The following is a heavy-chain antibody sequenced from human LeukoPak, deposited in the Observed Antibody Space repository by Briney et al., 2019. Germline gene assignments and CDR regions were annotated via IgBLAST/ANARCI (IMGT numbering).Heavy chain of an antibody. V-gene: IGHV3-9*01. CDR3: AKPRSGWLQAPFDY. CDR2: ISWNSGII. J-gene: IGHJ4*02. CDR1: GFTFDDYA. Sequence: GGSLRLSCAASGFTFDDYAMHWVRQAPGKGLEWVSGISWNSGIIGYADSVKGRFTISRDNAKNSLYLQINSLRAEDTALYYCAKPRSGWLQAPFDYWGQGTLVTVSS. D-gene: IGHD5-24*01.